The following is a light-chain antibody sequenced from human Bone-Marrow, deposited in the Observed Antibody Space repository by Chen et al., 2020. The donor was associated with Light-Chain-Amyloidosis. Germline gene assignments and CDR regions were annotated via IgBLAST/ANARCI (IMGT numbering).Light chain of an antibody. J-gene: IGKJ5*01. Sequence: EIVLTQSPATLSLSPGERATLSCRASQSVSSYLDWYQQKPGQAPRLLIYDACNRATGIPARFSGSGSGTEFTLTISSREPEDFAVYYCQQHSNWPLTFGQGTRLEIK. CDR3: QQHSNWPLT. CDR2: DAC. V-gene: IGKV3-11*01. CDR1: QSVSSY.